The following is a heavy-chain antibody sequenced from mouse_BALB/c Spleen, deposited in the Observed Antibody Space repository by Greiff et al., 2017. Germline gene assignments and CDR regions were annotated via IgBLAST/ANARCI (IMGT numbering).Heavy chain of an antibody. J-gene: IGHJ3*01. CDR1: GFAFSSYD. CDR3: ASHGASWFAY. Sequence: EVQVVESGGGLVKPGGSLKLSCAASGFAFSSYDMSWVRQTPEKRLEWVAYISSGGGSTYYPDTVKGRFTISRDNAKNTLYLQMSSLKSEDTAMYYCASHGASWFAYWGQGTLVTVSA. CDR2: ISSGGGST. V-gene: IGHV5-12-1*01.